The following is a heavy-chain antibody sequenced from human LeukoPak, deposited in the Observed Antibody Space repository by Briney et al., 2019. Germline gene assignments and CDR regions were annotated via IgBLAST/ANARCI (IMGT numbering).Heavy chain of an antibody. CDR2: IRYDGSNK. J-gene: IGHJ4*02. V-gene: IGHV3-30*02. D-gene: IGHD4-23*01. Sequence: GSLRLFCGASGITLSSHGLHLVRQASGQGLGGGAFIRYDGSNKYYADSVKGRFTISRDNSKNTLYLQMNSLRAEDTAVYYCAKDLRWYPNFDYWGQGTLVTVSS. CDR1: GITLSSHG. CDR3: AKDLRWYPNFDY.